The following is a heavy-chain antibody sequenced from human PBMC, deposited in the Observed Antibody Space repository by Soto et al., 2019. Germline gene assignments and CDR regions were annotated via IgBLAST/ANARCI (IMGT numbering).Heavy chain of an antibody. CDR2: IYHSGSA. J-gene: IGHJ3*02. CDR1: GGSVSSSNW. Sequence: QVRLQESGPALVKPSGTLSLTCAVSGGSVSSSNWWSWVRQSPGKGLEWMGEIYHSGSAHYNPSLKSRATISLDKSKNQFSLRLTSVTAADTAVYYCARVPGVVVSADDAFDILGPGTRVIVSS. V-gene: IGHV4-4*02. D-gene: IGHD2-21*02. CDR3: ARVPGVVVSADDAFDI.